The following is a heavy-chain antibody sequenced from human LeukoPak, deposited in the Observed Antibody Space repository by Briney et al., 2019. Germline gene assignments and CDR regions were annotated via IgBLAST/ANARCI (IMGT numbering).Heavy chain of an antibody. CDR3: ATGRYGDYLDAFDI. CDR1: GFTFSSYA. D-gene: IGHD4-17*01. V-gene: IGHV3-23*01. J-gene: IGHJ3*02. Sequence: PGGSLRLSCAASGFTFSSYAMSWVRQAPGKGLEWVSAISGSGGSTYYADSVKGRFTISRDNSKNTLYLQMNSLRSDDTAVYYCATGRYGDYLDAFDIWGQGTMVTVSS. CDR2: ISGSGGST.